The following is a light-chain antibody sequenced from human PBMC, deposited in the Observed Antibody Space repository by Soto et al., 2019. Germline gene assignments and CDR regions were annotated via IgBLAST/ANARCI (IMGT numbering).Light chain of an antibody. CDR1: QSVLYNSNNKNF. CDR2: WAS. J-gene: IGKJ1*01. Sequence: DIVMTQSPDSLAVSLGERATINCKSSQSVLYNSNNKNFLAWYQQKPGQPPKLLIYWASTRKSGVPDRFSGSGSGTDFTLTISSLQAEDVAVYYCQQYYSTPWTFGQGTKVEIK. V-gene: IGKV4-1*01. CDR3: QQYYSTPWT.